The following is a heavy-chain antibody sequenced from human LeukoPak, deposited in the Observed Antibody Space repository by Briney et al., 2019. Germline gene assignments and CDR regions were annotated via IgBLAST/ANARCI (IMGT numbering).Heavy chain of an antibody. V-gene: IGHV3-23*01. D-gene: IGHD3-16*01. CDR2: ISGSGGST. CDR1: GFTFSSYA. CDR3: ARGWGLDY. J-gene: IGHJ4*02. Sequence: GGSLRLSCAAPGFTFSSYAMSWVRQAPGKGLEWVSAISGSGGSTYYADSVKGRFTISRDNAKNSLYLQMNSLRAEDTAVYYCARGWGLDYWGQGTLVTVSS.